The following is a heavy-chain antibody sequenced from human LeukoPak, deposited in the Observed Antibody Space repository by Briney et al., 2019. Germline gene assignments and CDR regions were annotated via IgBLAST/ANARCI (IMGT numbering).Heavy chain of an antibody. J-gene: IGHJ4*02. D-gene: IGHD6-19*01. CDR3: VEGGRTGGWYGFHGGN. CDR1: GFTFSSYS. Sequence: GGSLRLSCAASGFTFSSYSMNWVRQAPGKGLEWVSAISYGGSNKHYAGSVKGRFTISRDDSKNTLYLQMNSLRTEDTAVYYCVEGGRTGGWYGFHGGNWGQGTLVTVSS. CDR2: ISYGGSNK. V-gene: IGHV3-30*03.